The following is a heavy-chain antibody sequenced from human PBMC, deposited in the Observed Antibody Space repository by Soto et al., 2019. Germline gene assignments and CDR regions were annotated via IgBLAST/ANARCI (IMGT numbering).Heavy chain of an antibody. D-gene: IGHD6-13*01. V-gene: IGHV1-8*01. CDR3: AREGERDWDSRNPWAHYYYYYGMDV. J-gene: IGHJ6*02. CDR1: GYTFTSYD. Sequence: ASVKVSCKASGYTFTSYDINWVRQATGQGLEWMGWMNPNSGNTGYAQKFQGRVTMTRNASISTAYMELSSLRSEDTAVYYCAREGERDWDSRNPWAHYYYYYGMDVWGQGTTVTVSS. CDR2: MNPNSGNT.